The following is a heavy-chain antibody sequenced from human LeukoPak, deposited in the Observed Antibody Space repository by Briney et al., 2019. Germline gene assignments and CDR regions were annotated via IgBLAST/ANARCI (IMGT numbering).Heavy chain of an antibody. CDR1: GFTSSSYA. Sequence: PGGSLRLSCAASGFTSSSYAMYWVRQAPGKGLEWVAVISYDGSDKFYADSVKGRFTTSRDNSKNTLYLQMNSLRAEDTAVYYCANLHDSSGYAVDYWGQGTLVTVSS. CDR3: ANLHDSSGYAVDY. V-gene: IGHV3-30*04. J-gene: IGHJ4*02. CDR2: ISYDGSDK. D-gene: IGHD3-22*01.